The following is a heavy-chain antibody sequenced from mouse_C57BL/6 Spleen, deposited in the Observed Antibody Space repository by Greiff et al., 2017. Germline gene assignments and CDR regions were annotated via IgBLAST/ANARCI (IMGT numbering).Heavy chain of an antibody. CDR1: GFNIKDYY. CDR3: ASLYYDYDVGFAY. Sequence: VQLQQSGAELVKPGASVKLSCTASGFNIKDYYMHWVKQRTEQGLEWIGRIDPEDGETKYDPKFQGKATITADTSSNTAYLQLSSLTSEDTAVYYCASLYYDYDVGFAYWGQGTLVTVSA. J-gene: IGHJ3*01. V-gene: IGHV14-2*01. D-gene: IGHD2-4*01. CDR2: IDPEDGET.